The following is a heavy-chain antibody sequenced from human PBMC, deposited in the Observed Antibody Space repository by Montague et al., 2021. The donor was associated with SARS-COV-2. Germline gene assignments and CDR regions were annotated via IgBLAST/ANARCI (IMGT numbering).Heavy chain of an antibody. CDR1: GFTFSSYA. V-gene: IGHV3-23*03. J-gene: IGHJ1*01. CDR3: AKGQMSVAENFQH. Sequence: SRRLSCAASGFTFSSYAMNWVRQAPGKGLEWVSLIYNGGLDTFYADSVEGRFTISRDNSNNMLYLQMSSLRAEDTAVYYCAKGQMSVAENFQHWGQGTLVTVPS. CDR2: IYNGGLDT.